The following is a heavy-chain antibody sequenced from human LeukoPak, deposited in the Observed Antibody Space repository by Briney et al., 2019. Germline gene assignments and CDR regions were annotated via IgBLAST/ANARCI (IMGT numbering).Heavy chain of an antibody. CDR3: AREGIAAAGKGAPFDY. J-gene: IGHJ4*02. CDR2: IYSGGST. CDR1: GFTFSSNY. D-gene: IGHD6-13*01. V-gene: IGHV3-53*01. Sequence: GGSLRLSCAASGFTFSSNYMSWVRQAPGKGLEGGSVIYSGGSTYYSDSVTGRFTISRDNSKNTLCLQMNSLRAEDTAVYYCAREGIAAAGKGAPFDYWGQGTLVTVSS.